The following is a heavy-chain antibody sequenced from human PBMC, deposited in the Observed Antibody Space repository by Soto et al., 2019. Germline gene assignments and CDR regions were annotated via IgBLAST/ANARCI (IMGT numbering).Heavy chain of an antibody. Sequence: GGSLRLSCAASGFTVSSNYMSWVRQAPGKGLEWVSVIYSGGSTYYADSVKGRFTISRDNSKNTLYLQMNSLRAEDTAVYYCARERLGYYYGMDVWGQGTTVTVSS. CDR3: ARERLGYYYGMDV. V-gene: IGHV3-53*01. CDR1: GFTVSSNY. CDR2: IYSGGST. J-gene: IGHJ6*02.